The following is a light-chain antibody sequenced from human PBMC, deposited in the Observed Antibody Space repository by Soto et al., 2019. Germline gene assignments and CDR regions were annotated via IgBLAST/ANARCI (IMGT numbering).Light chain of an antibody. Sequence: QSALTQPASVSGSPGQSITISCTGTSSDVGGYNYVSWYQQHPGKAPKLMIYEVSNRPSGVSNRFSGSKSGNTASLTISGLQAEEEADYYCSSYTSSSTLVFGTGTKVTGL. CDR3: SSYTSSSTLV. J-gene: IGLJ1*01. CDR1: SSDVGGYNY. CDR2: EVS. V-gene: IGLV2-14*01.